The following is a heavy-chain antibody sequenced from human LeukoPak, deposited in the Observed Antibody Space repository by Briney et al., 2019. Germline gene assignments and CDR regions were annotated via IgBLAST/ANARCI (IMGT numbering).Heavy chain of an antibody. CDR2: ISSSSSHI. V-gene: IGHV3-21*01. Sequence: AGGSLRLSCAASGFTFSSYSMNWVRQAPGKGLEWVSSISSSSSHIYYADSVKGRFTISRDNAKNSLYLQMNSLRAEDTAVYYCARDDSSPFDYWGQGTLVTVSS. D-gene: IGHD3-22*01. CDR3: ARDDSSPFDY. J-gene: IGHJ4*02. CDR1: GFTFSSYS.